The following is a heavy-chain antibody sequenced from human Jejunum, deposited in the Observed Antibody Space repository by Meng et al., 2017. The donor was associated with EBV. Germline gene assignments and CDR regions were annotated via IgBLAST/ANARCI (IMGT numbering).Heavy chain of an antibody. CDR3: ARGNAYNVPSFDY. CDR1: GASITGTNW. V-gene: IGHV4-4*02. Sequence: VQLRESGPGLVMPSGTLSLTCAVSGASITGTNWWSCVRQPPGKGLEWIAEIWHGGNTNYNPALKSRVTISVDKSNNQFSLKLASVTAADTAVYFCARGNAYNVPSFDYWGQGTLVTVSS. D-gene: IGHD5-24*01. CDR2: IWHGGNT. J-gene: IGHJ4*02.